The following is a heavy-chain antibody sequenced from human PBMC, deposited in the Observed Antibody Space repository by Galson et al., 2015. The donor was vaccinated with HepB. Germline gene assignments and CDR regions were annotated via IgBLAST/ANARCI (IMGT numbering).Heavy chain of an antibody. CDR2: IIPILGIT. D-gene: IGHD3-22*01. CDR1: GGTFSSYI. V-gene: IGHV1-69*02. Sequence: SVKVSCKASGGTFSSYIINWVRQAPGQGLEWMGRIIPILGITNYAQKFQGRVTITADKSTSTAYMELSSLRSEDSAVYYCARAHPKIDGSGIFDYSYPGMDVWGQGTTVTVSS. CDR3: ARAHPKIDGSGIFDYSYPGMDV. J-gene: IGHJ6*02.